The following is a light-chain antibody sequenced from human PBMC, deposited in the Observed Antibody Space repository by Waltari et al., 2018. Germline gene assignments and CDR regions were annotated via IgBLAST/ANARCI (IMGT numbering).Light chain of an antibody. V-gene: IGLV2-23*02. CDR1: SSAVGGYTY. CDR3: CSYAGSSIPVV. Sequence: QPALTQPASVSGSPGQSITISCTATSSAVGGYTYVSWYQQHPGKAPKLMIYDVSKRPSGVSNRFSGSKSGNTASLTISGLQAEDEADYYCCSYAGSSIPVVFGGGTKLTVL. J-gene: IGLJ2*01. CDR2: DVS.